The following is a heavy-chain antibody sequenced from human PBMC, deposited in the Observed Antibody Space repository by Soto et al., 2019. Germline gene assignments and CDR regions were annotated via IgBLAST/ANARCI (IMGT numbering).Heavy chain of an antibody. V-gene: IGHV4-59*08. J-gene: IGHJ6*03. CDR1: GGSISSYY. CDR3: ARTDFYYSMDV. Sequence: SETLSLTCTVSGGSISSYYWSWIRQPPGKGLEWIGYIYYSGSTNYNPSLKSRVTISVDTSKNQFSLKLSSVTAADTAVYYCARTDFYYSMDVWGKGTTVTVAS. CDR2: IYYSGST.